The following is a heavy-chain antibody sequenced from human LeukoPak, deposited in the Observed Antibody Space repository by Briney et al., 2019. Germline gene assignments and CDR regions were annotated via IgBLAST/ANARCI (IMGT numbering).Heavy chain of an antibody. Sequence: GGSLRLSCAASGFTFSSYAMSWVRQAPGKGLEWVSAISGSGGSTYYADSVKGRFTISRDNARNTLYLQMNSLRPEDTAIYYCASDRVFYGLDVWGQGTTVTVSS. D-gene: IGHD1-14*01. CDR2: ISGSGGST. CDR1: GFTFSSYA. J-gene: IGHJ6*02. CDR3: ASDRVFYGLDV. V-gene: IGHV3-23*01.